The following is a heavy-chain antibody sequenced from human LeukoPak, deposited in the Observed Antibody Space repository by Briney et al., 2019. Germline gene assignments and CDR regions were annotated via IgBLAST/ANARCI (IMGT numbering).Heavy chain of an antibody. Sequence: PGGSLRLSCAVSGFKFNSYWMNWVRQVPGKGLVWVAHINTHGNTANYADSVKGRFTISRDNAKSTLYLQMNSLRAEDTAIYYAYTFDYWGHGTLVTVSS. CDR3: YTFDY. V-gene: IGHV3-74*01. CDR1: GFKFNSYW. D-gene: IGHD4-11*01. CDR2: INTHGNTA. J-gene: IGHJ4*01.